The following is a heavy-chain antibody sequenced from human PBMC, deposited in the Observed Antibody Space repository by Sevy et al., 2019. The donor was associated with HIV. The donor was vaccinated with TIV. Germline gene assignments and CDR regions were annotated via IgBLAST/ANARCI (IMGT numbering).Heavy chain of an antibody. Sequence: ASVKVSCKGSGYSVSDLSIHWVRQAPGKGLEWMGGYDPEDGETIYAQKFQGRVTMTEDTSTDTAYMELRSLRSEDTAVYYCATSPDYYDSSRHASDIWGQGTMVTVSS. CDR3: ATSPDYYDSSRHASDI. J-gene: IGHJ3*02. V-gene: IGHV1-24*01. D-gene: IGHD3-22*01. CDR2: YDPEDGET. CDR1: GYSVSDLS.